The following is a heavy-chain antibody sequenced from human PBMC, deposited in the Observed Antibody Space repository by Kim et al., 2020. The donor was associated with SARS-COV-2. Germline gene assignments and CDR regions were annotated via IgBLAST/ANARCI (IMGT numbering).Heavy chain of an antibody. J-gene: IGHJ4*02. V-gene: IGHV4-38-2*02. CDR3: ARDAYGDYSFDY. CDR1: GYSISSGYY. CDR2: IYHSGST. D-gene: IGHD4-17*01. Sequence: SETLSLTCTVSGYSISSGYYWGWIRQPPGKGLEWIGSIYHSGSTYYNPSLKSRVTISVDTSKNQFSLKLSSVTAADTAVYYCARDAYGDYSFDYWGQET.